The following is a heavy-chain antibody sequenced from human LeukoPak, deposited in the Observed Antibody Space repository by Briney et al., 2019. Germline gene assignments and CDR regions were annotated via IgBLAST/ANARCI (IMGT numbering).Heavy chain of an antibody. CDR1: GYTFTGYY. J-gene: IGHJ5*02. CDR3: AIVGATVRWLDP. Sequence: ASVKVSCKASGYTFTGYYMHWVRQAAGQGLEWMGRINPNSGGTNYAQKFQGRVTMTRDTSISTAYMELSRLRSDDTAVYYCAIVGATVRWLDPWGQGTLVTVSS. V-gene: IGHV1-2*06. D-gene: IGHD1-26*01. CDR2: INPNSGGT.